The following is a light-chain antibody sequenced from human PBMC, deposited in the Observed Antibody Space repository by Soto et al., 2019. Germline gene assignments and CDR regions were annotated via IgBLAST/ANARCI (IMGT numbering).Light chain of an antibody. V-gene: IGKV1-5*03. CDR2: KAS. CDR3: QQYNSYWT. Sequence: IPMTQSPATLSGSVGDRVTITCRASQTISSWLAWYQQKPGTAPTLLIYKASTLKSGVPSRFSGSGSGTEFTLTISSLQPDDFATYYCQQYNSYWTFGQGTKVDIK. J-gene: IGKJ1*01. CDR1: QTISSW.